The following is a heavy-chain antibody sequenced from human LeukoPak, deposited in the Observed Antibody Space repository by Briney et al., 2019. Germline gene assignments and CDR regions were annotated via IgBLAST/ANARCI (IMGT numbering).Heavy chain of an antibody. CDR2: ISYDGSNK. J-gene: IGHJ6*02. V-gene: IGHV3-30*18. Sequence: PGGSLRLSCAASGFSFIGYTMHWVRQAPGKGLEWVAVISYDGSNKYYADSVKGRFTISRDNSKNTLYLQMNSLRAEDTAVYYCAKSLPLSSGWFYYYYGMDVWGQGTTVTVSS. D-gene: IGHD6-19*01. CDR3: AKSLPLSSGWFYYYYGMDV. CDR1: GFSFIGYT.